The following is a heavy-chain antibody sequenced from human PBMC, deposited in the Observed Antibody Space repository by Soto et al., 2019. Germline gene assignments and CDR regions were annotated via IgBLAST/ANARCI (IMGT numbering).Heavy chain of an antibody. CDR3: ARGLHYYDSSVYYGY. Sequence: EVQLVESGGGLVKPGGSLRLSCAASGFTFSSYSMNWVRQAPGKGLEWVSSISSSSSYIYYAGSVKGRFTIYRDNAKNSLYLQMNSLRAEDTAVYYCARGLHYYDSSVYYGYWGQGTLVTVSS. CDR2: ISSSSSYI. J-gene: IGHJ4*02. CDR1: GFTFSSYS. V-gene: IGHV3-21*01. D-gene: IGHD3-22*01.